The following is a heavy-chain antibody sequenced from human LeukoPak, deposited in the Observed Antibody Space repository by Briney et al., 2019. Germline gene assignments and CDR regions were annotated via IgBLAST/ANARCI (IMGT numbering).Heavy chain of an antibody. CDR2: IHYSGST. D-gene: IGHD3-16*01. V-gene: IGHV4-59*06. CDR1: GGSISSYY. CDR3: TRGSENDYVWGSSDGFYFDY. J-gene: IGHJ4*02. Sequence: SETLSLTCTVSGGSISSYYWSWIRQPPGKGLEWIGYIHYSGSTYYNPSLKSRVTISVDTSKNQFSLKLSSVTAADTAVYYCTRGSENDYVWGSSDGFYFDYWGQGTLVTVSS.